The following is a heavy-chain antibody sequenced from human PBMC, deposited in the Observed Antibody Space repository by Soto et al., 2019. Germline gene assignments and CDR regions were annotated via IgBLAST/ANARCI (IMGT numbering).Heavy chain of an antibody. CDR2: IIPLFGAV. CDR1: GVTFTSET. CDR3: ATELGENPASPFDS. V-gene: IGHV1-69*13. J-gene: IGHJ4*02. D-gene: IGHD2-21*01. Sequence: SVKVSCKASGVTFTSETISWVRQAPGQGLEWMGGIIPLFGAVNYAQKFQGRATITADESTSTVYMELSSLRSDDMAVYYCATELGENPASPFDSWGQGTLVTVSS.